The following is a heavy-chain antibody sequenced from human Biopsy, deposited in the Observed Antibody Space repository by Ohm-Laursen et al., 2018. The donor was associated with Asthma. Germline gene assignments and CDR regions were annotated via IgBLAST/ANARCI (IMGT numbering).Heavy chain of an antibody. V-gene: IGHV3-53*01. CDR3: ARGDSSNLSHYYFGY. Sequence: SLRLSCSASGFAVSRDYMFWVRQAPGKGLEWVSVIYSGGTSHTADSVRGRFTISRDYSKNTLYLQMHSLRAEDTAVYYCARGDSSNLSHYYFGYWGQGTLVTVSS. J-gene: IGHJ4*02. CDR2: IYSGGTS. CDR1: GFAVSRDY. D-gene: IGHD3-22*01.